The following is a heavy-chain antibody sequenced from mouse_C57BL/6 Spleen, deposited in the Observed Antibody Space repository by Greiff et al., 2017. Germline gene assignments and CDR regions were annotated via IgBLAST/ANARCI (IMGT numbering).Heavy chain of an antibody. CDR1: GFTFSDYG. D-gene: IGHD6-1*01. J-gene: IGHJ4*01. CDR2: ISSGSSTI. V-gene: IGHV5-17*01. Sequence: EVKLVESGGGLVKPGGSLKLSCAASGFTFSDYGMHWVRQAPEKGLEWVAYISSGSSTIYYADTVKGRFTISRDNAKHTLFLQMTSLKSEDTAMYYCARKLAGYAMDYWGQGTSVTVSS. CDR3: ARKLAGYAMDY.